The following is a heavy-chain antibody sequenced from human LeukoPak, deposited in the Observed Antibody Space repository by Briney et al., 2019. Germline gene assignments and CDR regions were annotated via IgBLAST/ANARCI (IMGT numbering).Heavy chain of an antibody. V-gene: IGHV3-30-3*01. CDR3: ARGGHRLWFGELRFE. J-gene: IGHJ4*02. CDR2: ISYDGSNK. D-gene: IGHD3-10*01. Sequence: PGGSLRLSCAASGFTFSSYAMHWVRQAPGKGLEWVAVISYDGSNKYYADSVKGRFTISRDNSKNTLYLQMNSLRAEDTAVYYCARGGHRLWFGELRFEGGQGTLVTVSS. CDR1: GFTFSSYA.